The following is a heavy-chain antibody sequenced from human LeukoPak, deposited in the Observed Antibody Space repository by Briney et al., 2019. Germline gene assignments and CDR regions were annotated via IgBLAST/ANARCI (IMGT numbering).Heavy chain of an antibody. V-gene: IGHV4-4*07. J-gene: IGHJ6*03. CDR3: ARESRIVEGDGYYMDV. CDR1: GGSINSYY. CDR2: VYISRST. Sequence: SETLSLTCTVSGGSINSYYWSRIRQPAGKGLEWIGRVYISRSTDYNPSLRSRVIMSLDRSKNQFSLQLTSVTAADTAVYYCARESRIVEGDGYYMDVWGKGTTVTISS. D-gene: IGHD1-26*01.